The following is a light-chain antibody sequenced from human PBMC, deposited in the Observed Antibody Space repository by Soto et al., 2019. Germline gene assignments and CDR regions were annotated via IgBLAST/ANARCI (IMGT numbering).Light chain of an antibody. Sequence: QAVVTQPPSASGTPGQRVTISCSGSSSNIGTNTVNWYQQLPGTAPKLLIYSNNQRPSGVPDRFSGSKSGTSASLAISGLQSEDEADYYCAAWDDSLNAVVFGGRTKLTVL. J-gene: IGLJ2*01. V-gene: IGLV1-44*01. CDR1: SSNIGTNT. CDR2: SNN. CDR3: AAWDDSLNAVV.